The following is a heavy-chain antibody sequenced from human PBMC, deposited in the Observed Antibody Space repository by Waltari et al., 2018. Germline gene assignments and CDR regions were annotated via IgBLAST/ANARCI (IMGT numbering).Heavy chain of an antibody. V-gene: IGHV5-10-1*03. D-gene: IGHD4-4*01. J-gene: IGHJ6*02. CDR2: IDPYDSQT. CDR1: GYSFPTYW. CDR3: ARPYSSYGMDV. Sequence: EVQLVQSGAEVKKPGESLSISCKGSGYSFPTYWIYWVRQMPGKGPERMGRIDPYDSQTDYSPSFEGHVTISADKSISTVYLQWSSLKASDTAMYYCARPYSSYGMDVWGQGTTVTVSS.